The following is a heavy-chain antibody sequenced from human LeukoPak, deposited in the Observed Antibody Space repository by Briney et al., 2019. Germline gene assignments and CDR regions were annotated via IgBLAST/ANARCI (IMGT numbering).Heavy chain of an antibody. CDR2: FDPEDGET. CDR3: ARGISGYAPYYYYYYMDV. J-gene: IGHJ6*03. D-gene: IGHD5-12*01. V-gene: IGHV1-24*01. Sequence: ASVTVSCKVSGYTLTELSMHWVRHAPGEGLEWKGGFDPEDGETIYAQKLQGRVTMTTDTSTSTAYMELRSLRSDDTAVYYCARGISGYAPYYYYYYMDVWGKGTTVTVSS. CDR1: GYTLTELS.